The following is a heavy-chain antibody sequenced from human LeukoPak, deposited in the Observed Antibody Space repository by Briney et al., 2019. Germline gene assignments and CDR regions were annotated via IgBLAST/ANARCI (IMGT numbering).Heavy chain of an antibody. CDR1: GFLFSSNA. Sequence: PGRSLRLSCAVSGFLFSSNAIHWVRQAPGKGLEWVAVMSHDGNFKYYADSVKGRVTISRDNSMSTFFLQMNSLTTEDTAVYYCARDGGNPVTKLDSWGQGTLVTVSS. J-gene: IGHJ4*02. D-gene: IGHD2-15*01. CDR3: ARDGGNPVTKLDS. V-gene: IGHV3-30*14. CDR2: MSHDGNFK.